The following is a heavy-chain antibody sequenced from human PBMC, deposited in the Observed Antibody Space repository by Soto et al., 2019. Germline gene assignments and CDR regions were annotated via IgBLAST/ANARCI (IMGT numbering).Heavy chain of an antibody. V-gene: IGHV4-4*07. CDR2: IYSSGST. J-gene: IGHJ5*02. CDR1: GGAISGYY. Sequence: QVQLQESGPGLVKPSETLSLNCTVTGGAISGYYWTWMRQSAGGGLEWIGRIYSSGSTNYNPSLKSRVTISLDTSRNHFSLRLSSVTASDTAVYYCARGQRFSDWFDPWGQGTLVTVSS. D-gene: IGHD3-3*01. CDR3: ARGQRFSDWFDP.